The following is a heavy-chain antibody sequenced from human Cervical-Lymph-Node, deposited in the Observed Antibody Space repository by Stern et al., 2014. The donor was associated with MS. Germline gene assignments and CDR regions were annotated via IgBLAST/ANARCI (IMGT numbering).Heavy chain of an antibody. J-gene: IGHJ5*02. CDR2: IFPVFGTP. D-gene: IGHD6-13*01. V-gene: IGHV1-69*01. CDR3: ALSSETSDRWYSLGYDL. Sequence: QVQLVQSGAEVTKPGASVTVSCNASGGTFSKFPSSWVRQAPGQGLEWMGGIFPVFGTPTYAQEFRGRVTITADVSTSTVYMELSSLRSDDTAVYYCALSSETSDRWYSLGYDLWGQGTLVTVSS. CDR1: GGTFSKFP.